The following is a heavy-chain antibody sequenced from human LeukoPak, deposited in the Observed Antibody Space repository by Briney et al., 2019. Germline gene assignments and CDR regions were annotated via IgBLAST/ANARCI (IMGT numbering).Heavy chain of an antibody. CDR1: GGSVSSTHY. Sequence: SETLSLTCTVSGGSVSSTHYWGWIRQPPGKGLEWIGSIYYGGSTYYNASLRSRVTTSVDTSKNQFSLKLSSVTAADTAVYYCAREPLGYCSSTSCSLNYMDVWGKGTTVTVSS. D-gene: IGHD2-2*01. CDR3: AREPLGYCSSTSCSLNYMDV. J-gene: IGHJ6*03. V-gene: IGHV4-39*07. CDR2: IYYGGST.